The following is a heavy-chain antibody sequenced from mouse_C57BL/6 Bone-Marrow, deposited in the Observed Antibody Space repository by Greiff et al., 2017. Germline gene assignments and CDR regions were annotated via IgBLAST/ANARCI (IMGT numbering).Heavy chain of an antibody. CDR3: ALVILRTGGMAY. CDR2: IVPEDGDT. J-gene: IGHJ3*01. D-gene: IGHD4-1*01. Sequence: VQLKQSGAELVKPGASVKLSCTAPGFNITGYYMHWVKQRSKQGLEWIGRIVPEDGDTNYAPKFQGKATITADTSSNTAYLQHSSLTTEDTSVYYCALVILRTGGMAYWDQGTGVTVSA. V-gene: IGHV14-2*01. CDR1: GFNITGYY.